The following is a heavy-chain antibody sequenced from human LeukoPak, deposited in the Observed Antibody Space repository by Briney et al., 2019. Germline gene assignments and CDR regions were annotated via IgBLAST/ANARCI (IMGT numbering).Heavy chain of an antibody. J-gene: IGHJ4*02. CDR2: INHSGST. CDR1: GGSFSGYY. V-gene: IGHV4-34*01. CDR3: ARGWDSSSWYEVFDY. D-gene: IGHD6-13*01. Sequence: PSETLSLTCAVYGGSFSGYYWSWLRQPPGKGLEWIGEINHSGSTNYNPSLKSRVTISVDTSKNQFSLKLSSVTAADTAVYYCARGWDSSSWYEVFDYWGQGTLVTVSS.